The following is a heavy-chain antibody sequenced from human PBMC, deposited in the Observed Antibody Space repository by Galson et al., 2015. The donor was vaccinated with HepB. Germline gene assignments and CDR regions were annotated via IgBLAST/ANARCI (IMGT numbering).Heavy chain of an antibody. CDR1: GFTFTSSA. Sequence: SVKVSCKASGFTFTSSAMQWVRQARGQRLEWIGWIVVGSGNTNYAQKFQERVTITRDMSTSTAYMELSSLRSEGTAVYYCAAAETVRGVISYAFDIWGQGTMVTVSS. J-gene: IGHJ3*02. V-gene: IGHV1-58*02. D-gene: IGHD3-10*01. CDR3: AAAETVRGVISYAFDI. CDR2: IVVGSGNT.